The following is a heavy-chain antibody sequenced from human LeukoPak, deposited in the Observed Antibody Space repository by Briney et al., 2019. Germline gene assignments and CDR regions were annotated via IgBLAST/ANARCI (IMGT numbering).Heavy chain of an antibody. CDR3: ARGPPWYFDL. J-gene: IGHJ2*01. V-gene: IGHV3-74*01. Sequence: GRSLRLSCAASGFTFDDYAMHWVRRAPGKGLVWVSRINGDGSSTAYADSVKGRFTISRDNAKNTLYLQMNSLTAEDTAVYYCARGPPWYFDLWGRGTLVTVSS. CDR1: GFTFDDYA. CDR2: INGDGSST. D-gene: IGHD6-25*01.